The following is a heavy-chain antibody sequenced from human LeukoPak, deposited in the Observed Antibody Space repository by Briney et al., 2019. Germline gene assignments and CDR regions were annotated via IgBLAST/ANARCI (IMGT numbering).Heavy chain of an antibody. CDR2: XXWDGGST. D-gene: IGHD3-9*01. J-gene: IGHJ6*04. Sequence: TGGSLRLSCAASGYTFDDYAMHWVRQAPGKGXXXXXXXXWDGGSTYYADSVKGRFTISRDNSKNSLYLQMNSLRADDTALYYCAKANEILTGYYGMDVWGKGTTVTVSS. CDR1: GYTFDDYA. CDR3: AKANEILTGYYGMDV. V-gene: IGHV3-43D*04.